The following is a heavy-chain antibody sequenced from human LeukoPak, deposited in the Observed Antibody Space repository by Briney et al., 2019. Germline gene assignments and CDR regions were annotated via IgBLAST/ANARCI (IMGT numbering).Heavy chain of an antibody. D-gene: IGHD3-3*01. J-gene: IGHJ4*02. Sequence: ASVKVSCKASGYTFTSYDINWVRQATGQGLEWMGWMNPNSGNTGYAQKFQGRVTMTRNTSISTAYMELSSLRSEDTAVYYCARAGPYYDFWSGYGRGVLYYFDYWGQGTLVTVSS. V-gene: IGHV1-8*01. CDR1: GYTFTSYD. CDR3: ARAGPYYDFWSGYGRGVLYYFDY. CDR2: MNPNSGNT.